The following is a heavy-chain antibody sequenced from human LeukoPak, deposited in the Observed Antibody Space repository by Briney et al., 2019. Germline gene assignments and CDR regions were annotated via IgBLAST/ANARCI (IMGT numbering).Heavy chain of an antibody. Sequence: PSETLSLTCTVSGGSISSSSYYWGWIRQPPGKGLEWIGSIYYSGSTYYNPSLKSRVTISVDTSKNQFSLKLSSVTAADTAVYYCARQPLGITFGGVIVSNYFDYWGQGTLVTVSS. CDR3: ARQPLGITFGGVIVSNYFDY. J-gene: IGHJ4*02. CDR2: IYYSGST. V-gene: IGHV4-39*01. D-gene: IGHD3-16*02. CDR1: GGSISSSSYY.